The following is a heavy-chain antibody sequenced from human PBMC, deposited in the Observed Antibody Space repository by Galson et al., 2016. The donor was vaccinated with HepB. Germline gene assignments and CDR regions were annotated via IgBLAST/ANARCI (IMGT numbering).Heavy chain of an antibody. V-gene: IGHV3-7*01. D-gene: IGHD6-19*01. CDR1: GFTFSSHW. CDR3: AKDPNIPVADWGGY. J-gene: IGHJ4*02. Sequence: SLRLSCAASGFTFSSHWMSWVRQAPGEGLEWVANIKHDGSEKYYVDSVKGRFTISRDNAKNSLYLQMSSLRAEDTAVYYCAKDPNIPVADWGGYWGQGTLVTVSS. CDR2: IKHDGSEK.